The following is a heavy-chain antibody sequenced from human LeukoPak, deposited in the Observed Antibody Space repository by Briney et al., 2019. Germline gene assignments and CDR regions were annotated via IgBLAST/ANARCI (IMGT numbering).Heavy chain of an antibody. CDR1: GFTFSDYY. D-gene: IGHD4-17*01. CDR3: AGEDYGDYGGSWYYYYGMDV. Sequence: GGSLRLSCAAPGFTFSDYYMSWIRQAPGKGLEWVSYISSSGSTIYYADSVKGRFTISRDNAKNSLYLQMNSLRAEDTAVYYCAGEDYGDYGGSWYYYYGMDVWGQGTTVTVSS. J-gene: IGHJ6*02. CDR2: ISSSGSTI. V-gene: IGHV3-11*01.